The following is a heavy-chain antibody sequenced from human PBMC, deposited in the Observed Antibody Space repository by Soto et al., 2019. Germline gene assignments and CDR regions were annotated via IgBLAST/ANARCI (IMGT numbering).Heavy chain of an antibody. CDR2: ISSSSSYI. CDR1: GFTFSSYT. J-gene: IGHJ4*02. D-gene: IGHD3-22*01. Sequence: GGSLRLSCAASGFTFSSYTMNWVRQAPGKGLEWVSSISSSSSYIYYADSVKGRFTISRDNAKNSLYLQMNSLRAEDTAVYYCARPSQPYYYDSSGYPDYWGQGTLVTVSS. V-gene: IGHV3-21*01. CDR3: ARPSQPYYYDSSGYPDY.